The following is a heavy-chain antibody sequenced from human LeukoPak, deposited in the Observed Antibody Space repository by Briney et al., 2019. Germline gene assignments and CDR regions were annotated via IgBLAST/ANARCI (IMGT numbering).Heavy chain of an antibody. CDR3: ARGRYSYGPQNYDYMDV. V-gene: IGHV4-34*01. J-gene: IGHJ6*03. CDR1: GTSFSDYY. D-gene: IGHD5-18*01. Sequence: PSETLSLTCAVYGTSFSDYYWSWIRQPPGKGLEWIGEINHGGGTNYNPSLKSQVTISVDTSKNQFSLKLSSVTAADTAVYYCARGRYSYGPQNYDYMDVWGKGTTVTISS. CDR2: INHGGGT.